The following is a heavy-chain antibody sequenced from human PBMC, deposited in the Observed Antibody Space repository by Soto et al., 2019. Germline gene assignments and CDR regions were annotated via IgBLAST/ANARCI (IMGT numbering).Heavy chain of an antibody. V-gene: IGHV4-31*03. CDR1: GGSISSGGYY. D-gene: IGHD3-3*01. CDR3: TSGFLEWLLGSSGMDV. CDR2: IYYSGST. Sequence: PSETLSLTCTVSGGSISSGGYYWSWIRQHPGKGLEWIGYIYYSGSTYYNPSLKSRVTISVDTSKNQFSLKLSSVTAADTAVYYCTSGFLEWLLGSSGMDVWGQGTTVTVSS. J-gene: IGHJ6*02.